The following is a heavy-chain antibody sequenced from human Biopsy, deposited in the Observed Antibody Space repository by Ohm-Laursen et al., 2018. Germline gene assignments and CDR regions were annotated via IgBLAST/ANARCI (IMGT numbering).Heavy chain of an antibody. D-gene: IGHD3-16*01. CDR2: LTWNSGTI. J-gene: IGHJ4*02. V-gene: IGHV3-9*01. CDR3: VRSLRNYDFLDS. CDR1: GLNFDDYA. Sequence: SLRLSCTASGLNFDDYAMRWIRQGPGKGLEWVAGLTWNSGTIAYAGSVRGRFTISRDNAKNSLYLQMNNLTSEDTALYYCVRSLRNYDFLDSWGQGTLVSVSS.